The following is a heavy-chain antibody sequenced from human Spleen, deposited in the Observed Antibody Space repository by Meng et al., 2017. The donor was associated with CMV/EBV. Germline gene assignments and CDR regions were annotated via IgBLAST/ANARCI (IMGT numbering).Heavy chain of an antibody. CDR1: GFPFNSYT. J-gene: IGHJ4*02. D-gene: IGHD1-1*01. V-gene: IGHV3-21*01. CDR2: ISSDSSYI. CDR3: ARDRRLESFDY. Sequence: GGSLRLSCAASGFPFNSYTIAWVRQAPGKGLEWVSSISSDSSYIYYADSVKGRITISRDDAKKSVYLQMHSLRAEDTAVYYCARDRRLESFDYWGQGTLVTVSS.